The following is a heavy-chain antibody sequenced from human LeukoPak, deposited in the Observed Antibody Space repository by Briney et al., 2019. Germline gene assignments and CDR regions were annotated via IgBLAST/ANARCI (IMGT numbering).Heavy chain of an antibody. V-gene: IGHV4-39*07. D-gene: IGHD3-9*01. CDR3: ARAYDILTGYDY. CDR2: LYYSGST. CDR1: GGSISSSSYY. Sequence: SDTQSLTCNVSGGSISSSSYYWGWIRQPPGKGLEWIGSLYYSGSTYYNPSLKSRVTISVDTSKNQFSLKLSSVTAADTAVYYCARAYDILTGYDYWGQGTLVTVSS. J-gene: IGHJ4*02.